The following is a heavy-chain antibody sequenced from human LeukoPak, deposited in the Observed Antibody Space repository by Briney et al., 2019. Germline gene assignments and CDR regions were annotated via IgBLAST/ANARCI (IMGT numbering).Heavy chain of an antibody. J-gene: IGHJ3*02. CDR2: IYTSGST. D-gene: IGHD3-3*01. V-gene: IGHV4-4*07. Sequence: SETLSLTCTVSGGSISSYYWSWIRQPAGKGLEWIGRIYTSGSTNYNPSLKSRVTMSVDTSKNQFSLKLSSVTAADTAVYYCAIRFYDFWSGLRAFDIWGQGTMVTVSS. CDR3: AIRFYDFWSGLRAFDI. CDR1: GGSISSYY.